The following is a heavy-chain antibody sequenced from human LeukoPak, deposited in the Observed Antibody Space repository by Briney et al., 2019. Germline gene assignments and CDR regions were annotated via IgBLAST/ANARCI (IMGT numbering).Heavy chain of an antibody. Sequence: SVKVSCKASGGTFSSYAISWVRQAPGQGLEWMGGIIPIFGTANYAQKFQGRVTITADEPTSTAYMELSSLRSEDTAVYYCSLLNSSGYYLHDAFDIWGQGTMVTVSS. CDR3: SLLNSSGYYLHDAFDI. D-gene: IGHD3-22*01. J-gene: IGHJ3*02. V-gene: IGHV1-69*01. CDR1: GGTFSSYA. CDR2: IIPIFGTA.